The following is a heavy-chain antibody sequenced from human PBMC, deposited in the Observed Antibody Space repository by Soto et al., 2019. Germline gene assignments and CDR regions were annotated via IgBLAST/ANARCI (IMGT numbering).Heavy chain of an antibody. J-gene: IGHJ3*02. CDR1: GFTFSSYW. CDR2: IKQDGSEK. V-gene: IGHV3-7*03. Sequence: EVQLVESGGGVVQPGGSLRLSCAASGFTFSSYWMSWVRQAPGKGLEWVANIKQDGSEKYYVDSVKGRFTISRDNAKNSLYLQMNSLRAEDTAVYYCARDLCGWHACAFDIWGQATMVTVSS. D-gene: IGHD6-19*01. CDR3: ARDLCGWHACAFDI.